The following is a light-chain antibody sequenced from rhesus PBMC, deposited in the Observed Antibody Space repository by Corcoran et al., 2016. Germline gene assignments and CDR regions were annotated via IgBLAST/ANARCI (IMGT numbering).Light chain of an antibody. CDR1: QGISNW. J-gene: IGKJ4*01. Sequence: DIQMTQSPSSLSASVGDRVTITCQASQGISNWLAWYHQKPGKAPKLLIYAASGLQSGVPSRFRGSGSGTEFTLTISSLQPEDFATYYCQQHNSNPLTFGGGTKVEIK. V-gene: IGKV1S4*01. CDR3: QQHNSNPLT. CDR2: AAS.